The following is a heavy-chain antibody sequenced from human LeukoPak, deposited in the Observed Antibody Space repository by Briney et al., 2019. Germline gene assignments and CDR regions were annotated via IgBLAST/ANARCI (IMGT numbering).Heavy chain of an antibody. CDR2: IYYSGST. V-gene: IGHV4-59*01. J-gene: IGHJ3*02. D-gene: IGHD1/OR15-1a*01. CDR3: AKKQQSSGMAFDI. Sequence: SETLSLTCTVSGGSIRGYYWSWIRQPPGKGLEWIGYIYYSGSTNYNPSLKSRVTISVDTSKNQFSLRLSSVTAADTAVYYCAKKQQSSGMAFDIWGQGTMVTVSS. CDR1: GGSIRGYY.